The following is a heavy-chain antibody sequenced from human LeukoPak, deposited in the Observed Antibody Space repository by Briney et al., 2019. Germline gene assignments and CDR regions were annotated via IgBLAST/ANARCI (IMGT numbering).Heavy chain of an antibody. J-gene: IGHJ4*02. CDR1: GGSISSYY. V-gene: IGHV4-4*07. CDR2: IYTSGST. D-gene: IGHD6-13*01. CDR3: ARVGSSWPHYYFDS. Sequence: SETLSLTCTVSGGSISSYYWSWIRQPAGKGLEWIGRIYTSGSTNYNPSLKSRVTMSVDTSKNQFSLKLSSVTAADTAVYYCARVGSSWPHYYFDSWGQGTLVTVSS.